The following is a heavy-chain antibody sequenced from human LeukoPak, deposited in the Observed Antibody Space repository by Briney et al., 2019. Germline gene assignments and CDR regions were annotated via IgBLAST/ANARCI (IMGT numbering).Heavy chain of an antibody. CDR1: GGSFSGYY. CDR3: ARHPYSSGSFSHYYYYMDV. V-gene: IGHV4-34*01. D-gene: IGHD6-19*01. Sequence: SETLSLTCAVYGGSFSGYYWSWIRQPPGKGLEWIGEINHSGSTNYNPSLKSRVTISVDTSKNQFSLKLSPVTAADTAVYYCARHPYSSGSFSHYYYYMDVWGKGTTVTISS. J-gene: IGHJ6*03. CDR2: INHSGST.